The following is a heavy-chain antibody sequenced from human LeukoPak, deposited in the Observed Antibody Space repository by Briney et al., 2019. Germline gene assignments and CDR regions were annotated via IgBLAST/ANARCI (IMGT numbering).Heavy chain of an antibody. CDR1: GGTFSIYA. Sequence: ASVKVSCKASGGTFSIYAISWVRQAPGQGLEWMGGIIPIFGTANYAQKFQGRVTITADESTSTAYMELSSLRSEDTAVYYCAIPLGYCSSTSCYFGGLRFLEWNYWGQGTLVTVSS. V-gene: IGHV1-69*13. CDR2: IIPIFGTA. J-gene: IGHJ4*02. CDR3: AIPLGYCSSTSCYFGGLRFLEWNY. D-gene: IGHD2-2*01.